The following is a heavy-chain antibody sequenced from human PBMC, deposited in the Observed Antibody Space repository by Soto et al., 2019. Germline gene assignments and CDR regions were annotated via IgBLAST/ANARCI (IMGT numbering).Heavy chain of an antibody. V-gene: IGHV4-39*01. J-gene: IGHJ4*02. CDR2: IYYTGNT. Sequence: PSETLSLTCTVSGGSISSGGYYWGWIRQTPGKGLEWIGTIYYTGNTYQNPSLKSRVTISMDTYVNQFSLKLRSVTAADTAVYYCASRTSIQLWFDYWGQGALVTVS. CDR1: GGSISSGGYY. CDR3: ASRTSIQLWFDY. D-gene: IGHD5-18*01.